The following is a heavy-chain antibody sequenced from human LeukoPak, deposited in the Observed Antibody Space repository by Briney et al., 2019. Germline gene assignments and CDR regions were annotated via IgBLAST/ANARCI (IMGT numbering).Heavy chain of an antibody. CDR3: ARDITMVPDV. CDR1: GYTFTSNG. V-gene: IGHV1-18*01. J-gene: IGHJ6*02. Sequence: GASVTVSCKTSGYTFTSNGISWVRQAPGQGLEWMGWISTYSGNTNYAQKFQGRVTLTTDTSTSTAYMELKSLRSDDTAVYYCARDITMVPDVWGQGTTVTVSS. CDR2: ISTYSGNT. D-gene: IGHD3-10*01.